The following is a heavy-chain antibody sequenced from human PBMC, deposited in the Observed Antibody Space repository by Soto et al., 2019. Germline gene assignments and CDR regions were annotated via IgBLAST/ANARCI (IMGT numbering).Heavy chain of an antibody. CDR1: GYSFTSYW. CDR3: ARHSSDAAAGSILFDS. Sequence: PGESLKISCKGSGYSFTSYWIGWVRQMPGKGLERMGIIYPGDPDTRYSPSFQVQVTIAADKSISTAYLQWSSLKVSDTAMYYCARHSSDAAAGSILFDSWGRGTLVTVYS. CDR2: IYPGDPDT. D-gene: IGHD6-13*01. V-gene: IGHV5-51*01. J-gene: IGHJ4*02.